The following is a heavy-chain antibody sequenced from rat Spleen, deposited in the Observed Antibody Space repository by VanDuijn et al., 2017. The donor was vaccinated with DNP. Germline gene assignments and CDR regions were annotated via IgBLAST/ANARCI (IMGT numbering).Heavy chain of an antibody. V-gene: IGHV5-22*01. CDR3: ARWNSGHFDY. J-gene: IGHJ3*01. Sequence: EVQLVESGGGLVQPGRSLKLSCAASGFTFTNYGMAWIRQAPTKGLEWVAYIRYDGGYSKYGDSVKGRFTISRDNAKSTLYLQMTSLRSEDMATYYCARWNSGHFDYWGQGTLVTVSS. CDR1: GFTFTNYG. D-gene: IGHD4-3*01. CDR2: IRYDGGYS.